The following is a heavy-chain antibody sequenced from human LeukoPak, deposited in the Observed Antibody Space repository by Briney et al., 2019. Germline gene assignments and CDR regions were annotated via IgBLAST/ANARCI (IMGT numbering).Heavy chain of an antibody. CDR3: ARAYSGYDPYYFDY. V-gene: IGHV3-53*01. D-gene: IGHD5-12*01. Sequence: LSGGSLRLSCAASGFTFSSYSMNWVRQAPGKGLEWVSVIYSGGSTYYADSVKGRFTISRDNSKNTLYLQMNSLRAEDTAVYYCARAYSGYDPYYFDYWGQGTLVTVSS. J-gene: IGHJ4*02. CDR1: GFTFSSYS. CDR2: IYSGGST.